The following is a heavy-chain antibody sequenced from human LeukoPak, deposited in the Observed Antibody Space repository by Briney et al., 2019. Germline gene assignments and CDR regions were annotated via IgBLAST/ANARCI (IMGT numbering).Heavy chain of an antibody. CDR3: ASGGVVVVPAAMGDAFDI. CDR2: IYPGDSDT. Sequence: GESLKISCKGSGYSFTSYWIGWVRQMPGKGLEWMGIIYPGDSDTRYSPSFQGQVTISADKSISTAYLQWSSLKASDTAMYYCASGGVVVVPAAMGDAFDIWGQGTMVTVSS. V-gene: IGHV5-51*01. CDR1: GYSFTSYW. D-gene: IGHD2-2*01. J-gene: IGHJ3*02.